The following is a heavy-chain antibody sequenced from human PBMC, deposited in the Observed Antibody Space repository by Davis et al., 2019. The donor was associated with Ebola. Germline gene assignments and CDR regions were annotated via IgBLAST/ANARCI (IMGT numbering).Heavy chain of an antibody. D-gene: IGHD4-23*01. CDR3: ARQLRYGGNPKPLYYFDY. CDR2: ISSSSRYI. CDR1: GFTFSKYW. Sequence: PGGSLRLSCAASGFTFSKYWMSWVRQAPGKGLEWVSSISSSSRYIYYADSVKGRFTISRDNAKNSLYLQMNSLRAEDTAVYYCARQLRYGGNPKPLYYFDYWGQGTLVTVSS. J-gene: IGHJ4*02. V-gene: IGHV3-21*01.